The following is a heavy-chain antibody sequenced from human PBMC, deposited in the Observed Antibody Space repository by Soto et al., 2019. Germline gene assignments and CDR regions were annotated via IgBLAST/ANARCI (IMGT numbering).Heavy chain of an antibody. CDR3: ARVIFGGVIIGTYYYYYMDV. CDR1: GGSFSGYY. Sequence: SETLSLTCAVYGGSFSGYYWSWIRQPPGKGLEWIGEINHSGSTNYNPSLKSRVTISVDTSKNQFSLKLSSVTAADTAVYYCARVIFGGVIIGTYYYYYMDVWGKGTTDTFSS. D-gene: IGHD3-3*01. CDR2: INHSGST. V-gene: IGHV4-34*01. J-gene: IGHJ6*03.